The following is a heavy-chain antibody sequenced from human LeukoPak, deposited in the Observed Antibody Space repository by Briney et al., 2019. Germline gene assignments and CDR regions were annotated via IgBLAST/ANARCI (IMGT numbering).Heavy chain of an antibody. Sequence: GASLQISCKGSGYSFTSSWIGWVRQLPGKGLEWMGIVFPADSDTSYSPSFQGQVTFSADKSISTAYLQWSSLKASDSAMYYCARHGGAFDYWGQGTLVTVSS. CDR1: GYSFTSSW. CDR3: ARHGGAFDY. CDR2: VFPADSDT. V-gene: IGHV5-51*01. D-gene: IGHD4-17*01. J-gene: IGHJ4*02.